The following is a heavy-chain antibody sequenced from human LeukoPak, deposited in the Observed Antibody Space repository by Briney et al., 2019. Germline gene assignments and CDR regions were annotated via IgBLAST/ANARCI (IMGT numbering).Heavy chain of an antibody. D-gene: IGHD6-19*01. V-gene: IGHV1-2*02. CDR1: GYTFTGYY. CDR3: AREQQGYTSRYFDY. Sequence: ASVKVSCKASGYTFTGYYIHWVRQAPGQGLEWMGWINPNSGGTNYAQKFQGRVTMTRDTSISTAYMELSRLRSDDTAVYYCAREQQGYTSRYFDYWGQGTLVTVSS. J-gene: IGHJ4*02. CDR2: INPNSGGT.